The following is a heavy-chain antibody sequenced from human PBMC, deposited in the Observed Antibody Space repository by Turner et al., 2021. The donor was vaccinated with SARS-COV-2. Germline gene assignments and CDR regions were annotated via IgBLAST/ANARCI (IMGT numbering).Heavy chain of an antibody. CDR1: GFTFSTYG. Sequence: QVQLVESGGGVVQPGRSLRLSCVASGFTFSTYGMHWVRQAPGKWLEWVAVISYHGSNKYYADSVKGRFTISRDNSKNTLYLQMNSLRAEDTAVYYCAKDHVTVAAYFDYWGQGTLVTVSS. CDR3: AKDHVTVAAYFDY. V-gene: IGHV3-30*18. D-gene: IGHD6-19*01. J-gene: IGHJ4*02. CDR2: ISYHGSNK.